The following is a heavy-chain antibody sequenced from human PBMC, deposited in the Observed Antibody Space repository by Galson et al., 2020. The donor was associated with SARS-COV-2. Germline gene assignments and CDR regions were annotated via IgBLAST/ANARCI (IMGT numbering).Heavy chain of an antibody. CDR3: AKRDDSSGYPYYFDY. J-gene: IGHJ4*02. CDR2: IGGSGGST. Sequence: GGYLRLSCAASGFTFSNYAMSWVRQAPGKGLEWVSAIGGSGGSTYYADSVKGRFTISRDNSKNTLYLQMNSLRAEDTAVYYCAKRDDSSGYPYYFDYWGQGTLVTVSS. CDR1: GFTFSNYA. V-gene: IGHV3-23*01. D-gene: IGHD3-22*01.